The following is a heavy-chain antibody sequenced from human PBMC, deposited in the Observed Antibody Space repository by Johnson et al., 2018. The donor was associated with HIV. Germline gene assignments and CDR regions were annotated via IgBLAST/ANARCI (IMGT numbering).Heavy chain of an antibody. CDR2: ISWNSGSI. D-gene: IGHD6-19*01. Sequence: VQLVESGGGLVQPGGSLRLSCAASGFTVSSNYMSWVRQAPGKGLEWVSGISWNSGSIGYADSVKGRFTISRDNSKNTLSLQMNSLRAEDTAVYYCAKGDDSRGWYNGAVDIWGQGTMVTVSS. CDR1: GFTVSSNY. J-gene: IGHJ3*02. V-gene: IGHV3-23*04. CDR3: AKGDDSRGWYNGAVDI.